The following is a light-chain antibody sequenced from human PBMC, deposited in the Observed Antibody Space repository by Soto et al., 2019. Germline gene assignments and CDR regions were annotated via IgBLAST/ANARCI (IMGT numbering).Light chain of an antibody. V-gene: IGKV3-20*01. Sequence: EIVITQSPDTLSVSPGERATLSCRASQSFRGNYLAWYQQKPGQAPRLLIYGASSRATGIPDRFSGSGSGTDFTLSISRLEPEDIAVYYCQQYGISPRTFGQGTKVDIK. CDR1: QSFRGNY. J-gene: IGKJ1*01. CDR2: GAS. CDR3: QQYGISPRT.